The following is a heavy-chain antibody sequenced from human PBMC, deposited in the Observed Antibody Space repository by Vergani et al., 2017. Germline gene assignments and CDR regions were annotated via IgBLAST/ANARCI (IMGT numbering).Heavy chain of an antibody. D-gene: IGHD3/OR15-3a*01. V-gene: IGHV4-34*01. CDR1: GGSFSGYY. J-gene: IGHJ5*02. Sequence: QVQLQQWGAGLLKPSETLSLTCAVYGGSFSGYYWSWIRQPPGKGLEWIGEINHSGSTNYNPSLKSRVTISVDTSKNQFSLKLSSVTAADTAVYYCAKDPVAWTPRVGWFDPWGQGTLVTVSS. CDR2: INHSGST. CDR3: AKDPVAWTPRVGWFDP.